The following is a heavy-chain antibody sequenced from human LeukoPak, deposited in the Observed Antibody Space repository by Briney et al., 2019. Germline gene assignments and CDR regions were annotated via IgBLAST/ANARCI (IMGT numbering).Heavy chain of an antibody. D-gene: IGHD2-15*01. V-gene: IGHV4-34*01. Sequence: SETLSLTCAVYGGSSSGYYWSWIRQPPGKGLEWIGEINHSGSTNYNPSLKSQVTISVDTCKNQFSLKLSSVTAADTAVYYCARGRGYCSGGSCYHIDYWGQGTLVTVSS. CDR3: ARGRGYCSGGSCYHIDY. CDR2: INHSGST. CDR1: GGSSSGYY. J-gene: IGHJ4*02.